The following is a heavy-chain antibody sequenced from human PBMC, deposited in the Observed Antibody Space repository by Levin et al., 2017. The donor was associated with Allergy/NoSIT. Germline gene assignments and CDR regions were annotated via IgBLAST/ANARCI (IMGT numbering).Heavy chain of an antibody. J-gene: IGHJ6*02. V-gene: IGHV1-46*01. CDR2: INPSGGST. Sequence: GASVKVSCKASGYTFTSYYMHWVRQAPGQGLEWMGIINPSGGSTSYAQKFQGRVTMTRDTSTSTVYMELSSLRSEDTAVYYCARVLASGSYYNPSHYYYYDGMDVWGQGTTVTVSS. CDR3: ARVLASGSYYNPSHYYYYDGMDV. CDR1: GYTFTSYY. D-gene: IGHD3-10*01.